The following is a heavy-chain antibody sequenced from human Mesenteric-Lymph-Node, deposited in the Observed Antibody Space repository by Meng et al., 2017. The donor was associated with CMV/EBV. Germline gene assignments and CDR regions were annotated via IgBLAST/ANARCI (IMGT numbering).Heavy chain of an antibody. CDR2: ICSGDTT. V-gene: IGHV3-53*01. Sequence: GGSLRLSCTVSGFTASHMNWVRQAPGKGPEWSSVICSGDTTHYAHSVKDRFTISRDNSMNTLYLQMSSLRAEDTAIYYCVVGYDSRKVAYWGQGTLVTVSS. CDR1: GFTASH. CDR3: VVGYDSRKVAY. D-gene: IGHD3-16*01. J-gene: IGHJ4*02.